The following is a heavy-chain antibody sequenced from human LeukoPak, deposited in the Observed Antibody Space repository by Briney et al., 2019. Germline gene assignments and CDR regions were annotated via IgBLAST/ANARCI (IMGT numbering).Heavy chain of an antibody. CDR1: GYSFTSYW. CDR2: IYPGDSDT. CDR3: ARPPSYSSSWFWFDP. V-gene: IGHV5-51*01. Sequence: GESLKISCKGSGYSFTSYWIGWVRQMPGKGLEWMGIIYPGDSDTRYSPSFQGRVTISADKSISTAYLQWSSLKASDTAMYYCARPPSYSSSWFWFDPWGQGTLVTVSS. J-gene: IGHJ5*02. D-gene: IGHD6-13*01.